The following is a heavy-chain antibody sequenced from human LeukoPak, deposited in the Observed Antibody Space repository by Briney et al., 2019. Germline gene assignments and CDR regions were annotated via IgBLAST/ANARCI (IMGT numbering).Heavy chain of an antibody. V-gene: IGHV3-21*01. CDR1: GFTFSSYS. J-gene: IGHJ3*02. Sequence: GGSLRLSCAAPGFTFSSYSMNWVRQAPGKGLEWVSSISSSSSYIYYADSVKGRFTISRDNAKNSLYLQMNSLRAEDTAVYYCARATTIFGVVIKVPHDAFDIWGQGTMVTVSS. CDR2: ISSSSSYI. CDR3: ARATTIFGVVIKVPHDAFDI. D-gene: IGHD3-3*01.